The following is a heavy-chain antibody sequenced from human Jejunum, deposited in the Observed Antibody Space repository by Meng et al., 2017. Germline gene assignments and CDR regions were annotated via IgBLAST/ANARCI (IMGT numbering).Heavy chain of an antibody. CDR1: GYTLNGFY. V-gene: IGHV1-2*06. CDR3: AGRSYNYDDYFDF. J-gene: IGHJ4*02. Sequence: QVQMEQSGAEVRKPGASLKVSCRASGYTLNGFYMHWVRQAPGQGLEWMGRINTNTGGTNYAQNFKGSITLTRDTSTVYMEVNRLRSDDTAMYYCAGRSYNYDDYFDFWGQGTLVTVSS. CDR2: INTNTGGT. D-gene: IGHD5-24*01.